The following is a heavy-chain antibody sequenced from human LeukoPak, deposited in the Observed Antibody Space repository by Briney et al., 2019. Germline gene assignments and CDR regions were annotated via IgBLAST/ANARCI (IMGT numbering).Heavy chain of an antibody. D-gene: IGHD3-22*01. Sequence: GGSLRLSCAASGFTFSSYAMSWVRQAPGKGLEWVSAISGSGGSTYYADSVKGRFTISRDNSKNTLYLQMNSLRAEDTAVYYCAKDHTPAYYDSSDYYYVLQSFPDYWGQGTLVTVSS. CDR1: GFTFSSYA. CDR3: AKDHTPAYYDSSDYYYVLQSFPDY. V-gene: IGHV3-23*01. CDR2: ISGSGGST. J-gene: IGHJ4*02.